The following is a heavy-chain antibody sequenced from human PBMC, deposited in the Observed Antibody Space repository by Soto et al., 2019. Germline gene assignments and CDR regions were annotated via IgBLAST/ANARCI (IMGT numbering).Heavy chain of an antibody. J-gene: IGHJ4*02. Sequence: QVQLQQWGAELLKPSETLSLNCAVNGGSLSGYYWSWIRQPPGKGLEWIGEIKDGGRTNYSPSLKSRATISSDTSNNQFYLRLYSVTAADTGVYYCARGQEGVVATHWDQGPLVTVSS. V-gene: IGHV4-34*01. CDR1: GGSLSGYY. CDR3: ARGQEGVVATH. D-gene: IGHD5-12*01. CDR2: IKDGGRT.